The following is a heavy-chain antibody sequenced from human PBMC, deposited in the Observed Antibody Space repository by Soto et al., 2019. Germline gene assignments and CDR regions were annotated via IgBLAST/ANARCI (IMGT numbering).Heavy chain of an antibody. J-gene: IGHJ4*02. CDR3: ARPANTVADHFDL. V-gene: IGHV5-51*01. Sequence: GESLKISFQVSGYTFTIYWIGWVLQMPGKGLEWMGIIYPSDSDTRYSPSFQGQVTISADQSINTAYLQWDSLKASDTAIYYCARPANTVADHFDLWGQGTPVTVSS. D-gene: IGHD4-17*01. CDR2: IYPSDSDT. CDR1: GYTFTIYW.